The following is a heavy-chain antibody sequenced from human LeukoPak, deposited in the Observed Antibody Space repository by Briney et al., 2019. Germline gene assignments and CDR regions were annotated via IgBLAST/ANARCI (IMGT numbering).Heavy chain of an antibody. D-gene: IGHD6-13*01. Sequence: PGGSLRLSCEVSGFPFTLYNMNWVRQAPGKGLEWLSYISSSTNTIYYADSVKGRFTIPRDNAKNSLYPQMNGLGAEDTAVYYRARDSEQLAAFDIWGQGTMVTVSS. CDR2: ISSSTNTI. V-gene: IGHV3-48*04. CDR3: ARDSEQLAAFDI. J-gene: IGHJ3*02. CDR1: GFPFTLYN.